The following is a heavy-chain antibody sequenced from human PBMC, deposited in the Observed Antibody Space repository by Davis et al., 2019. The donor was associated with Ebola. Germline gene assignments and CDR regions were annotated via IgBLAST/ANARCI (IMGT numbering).Heavy chain of an antibody. V-gene: IGHV1-3*01. Sequence: ASVKVSCKASGYTFTNYAIQWVRQAPGQRLEWMGWINAGNGNTKYSQRFQGRVTITRDTSASTAYMELTSLRSEDTAVYYCARDLATFPAPDFFDSWGQGTLVTVSS. J-gene: IGHJ4*02. CDR1: GYTFTNYA. D-gene: IGHD1-14*01. CDR2: INAGNGNT. CDR3: ARDLATFPAPDFFDS.